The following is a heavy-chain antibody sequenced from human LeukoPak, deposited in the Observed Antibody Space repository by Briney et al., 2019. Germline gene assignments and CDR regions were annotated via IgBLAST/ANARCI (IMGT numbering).Heavy chain of an antibody. D-gene: IGHD2-15*01. J-gene: IGHJ5*02. CDR2: IKEDGSET. Sequence: PGGSLRLSCAGSGFQFNTYWLIWIRQAPGKGLQWLGNIKEDGSETYYVGSLKGRLTISRDNAKHSSFLEMSSLGVEDTAVYYCARDVGRFCTRGSCFSDAWGQGTLVTVSS. CDR3: ARDVGRFCTRGSCFSDA. V-gene: IGHV3-7*05. CDR1: GFQFNTYW.